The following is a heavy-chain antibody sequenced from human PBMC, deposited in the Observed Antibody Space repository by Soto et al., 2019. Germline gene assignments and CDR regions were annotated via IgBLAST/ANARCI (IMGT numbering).Heavy chain of an antibody. D-gene: IGHD3-22*01. J-gene: IGHJ6*02. V-gene: IGHV1-2*02. CDR2: TNPNSGGT. CDR3: ARGGYYDSSGSRNYHYYGMNV. Sequence: ASVKVSCKASGYTFTGYYMHWVRQAPGQGLEWMGWTNPNSGGTNYAQTLQGRVSMSTDTSTNTAYMELRSLRSDDTAMYYCARGGYYDSSGSRNYHYYGMNVWGQGTTVTVSS. CDR1: GYTFTGYY.